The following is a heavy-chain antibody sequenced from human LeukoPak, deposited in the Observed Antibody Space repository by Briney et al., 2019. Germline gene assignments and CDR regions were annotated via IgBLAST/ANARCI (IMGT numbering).Heavy chain of an antibody. D-gene: IGHD2-21*02. CDR3: ARGGFYCGDDCYVDY. CDR1: GGSISSYY. Sequence: PSETLPLTCTVSGGSISSYYWSWIRQPPEKGLEWIGEINRSGSTNYNPSLKSRVSISVDTSKNQFSLKLSSVTAADTAVYYCARGGFYCGDDCYVDYWGQGTLVTVSS. J-gene: IGHJ4*02. V-gene: IGHV4-34*01. CDR2: INRSGST.